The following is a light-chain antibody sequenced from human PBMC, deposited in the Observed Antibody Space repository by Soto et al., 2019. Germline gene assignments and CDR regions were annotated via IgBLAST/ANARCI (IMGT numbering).Light chain of an antibody. CDR2: EVT. CDR1: GSDVGGYDY. J-gene: IGLJ1*01. V-gene: IGLV2-14*01. CDR3: SSYTSSSTYV. Sequence: VLTQPASVSGSPGQSITISCTGTGSDVGGYDYVSWYQHHPGKAPKVMIYEVTNRPSGVSNRFSGSKSGNTASLTISGLLAEDEADYYCSSYTSSSTYVFGT.